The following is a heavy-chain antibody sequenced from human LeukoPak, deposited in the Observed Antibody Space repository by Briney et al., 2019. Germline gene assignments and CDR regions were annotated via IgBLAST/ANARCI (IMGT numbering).Heavy chain of an antibody. CDR1: GYTFTGYY. V-gene: IGHV1-2*02. Sequence: ASVKVSCKASGYTFTGYYIHWVRQAPGQGLEWMGWINPNSGGSKYAQKFQGRVTMTRDTSISTAYMELSRLRYDDTAVYYCARGFDYYDSSGYNSDAFNIWGQGTMVTVSS. CDR2: INPNSGGS. D-gene: IGHD3-22*01. J-gene: IGHJ3*02. CDR3: ARGFDYYDSSGYNSDAFNI.